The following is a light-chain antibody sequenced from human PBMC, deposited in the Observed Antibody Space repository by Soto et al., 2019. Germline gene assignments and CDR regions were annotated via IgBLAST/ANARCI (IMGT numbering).Light chain of an antibody. CDR3: QQCGNSPQT. Sequence: EILLTQSPGTLSLSPGERATLSCRASQSVDRRFFGWYQQQPGQPPRLLIYGTSSRATGIPDRFRGSWSGTDFTLTISSLEPEDFAMYYCQQCGNSPQTFGQGTKLELK. CDR2: GTS. CDR1: QSVDRRF. J-gene: IGKJ2*01. V-gene: IGKV3-20*01.